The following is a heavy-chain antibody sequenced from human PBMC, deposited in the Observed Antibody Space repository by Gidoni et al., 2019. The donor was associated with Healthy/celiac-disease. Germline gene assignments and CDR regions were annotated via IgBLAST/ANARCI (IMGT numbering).Heavy chain of an antibody. CDR2: IYYSGST. CDR1: GGSISSGGYY. Sequence: QVQLQESGPGLVKPSQTLSLTCTVSGGSISSGGYYWSWIRQHPGKGLEWIGYIYYSGSTYYNPSLKSRVTISVDTSKNQFSLKLSSVTAADTAVYYCARARGPITYYYDSSGYYSEAWFDPWGQGTLVTVSS. J-gene: IGHJ5*02. D-gene: IGHD3-22*01. CDR3: ARARGPITYYYDSSGYYSEAWFDP. V-gene: IGHV4-31*03.